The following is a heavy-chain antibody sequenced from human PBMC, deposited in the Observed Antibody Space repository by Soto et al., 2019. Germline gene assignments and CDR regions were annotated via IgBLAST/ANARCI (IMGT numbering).Heavy chain of an antibody. Sequence: SLRLSCAASGFTFSTYGMHWVRQAPGKGLEWVAAMSYDGTKEYYVDSVKGRFTISRDNSRNTLFLQLNSLRAEGTAVYYCAKEYGSTWIDHWGQGTLVTVS. CDR2: MSYDGTKE. D-gene: IGHD6-13*01. CDR1: GFTFSTYG. J-gene: IGHJ4*02. CDR3: AKEYGSTWIDH. V-gene: IGHV3-30*18.